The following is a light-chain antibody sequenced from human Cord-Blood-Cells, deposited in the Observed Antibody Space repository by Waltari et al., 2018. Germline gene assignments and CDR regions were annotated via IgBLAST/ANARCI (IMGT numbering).Light chain of an antibody. CDR1: QSISSW. J-gene: IGKJ1*01. V-gene: IGKV1-5*01. Sequence: DIQMTQSPSTLSASVGDRVTITCRASQSISSWLAWYQQKPGEAPKLLIYDASSLESGVPSRFSGSGSGTEFTLTISSLQPDDFATYYCQQYNMYSTFGQGTKVEIK. CDR3: QQYNMYST. CDR2: DAS.